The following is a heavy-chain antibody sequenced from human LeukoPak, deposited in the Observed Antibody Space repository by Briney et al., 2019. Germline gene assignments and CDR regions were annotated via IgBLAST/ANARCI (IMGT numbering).Heavy chain of an antibody. CDR2: LNQDGSEK. V-gene: IGHV3-7*01. Sequence: PGGSLRLSCAASGFTFSGYWMHWVRQAPGKGLEWVANLNQDGSEKHFADSVKGRFTISRDNAENSLYLQMNSLRAEDTAMYCCVRGTIAAPGTDYWGQGTLVTVSS. D-gene: IGHD6-13*01. CDR1: GFTFSGYW. J-gene: IGHJ4*02. CDR3: VRGTIAAPGTDY.